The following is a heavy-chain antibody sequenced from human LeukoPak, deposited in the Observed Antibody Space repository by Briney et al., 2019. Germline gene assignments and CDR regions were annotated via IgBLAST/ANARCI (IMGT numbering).Heavy chain of an antibody. D-gene: IGHD3-3*01. CDR2: ISYDGSNK. CDR1: GFTFSSYG. Sequence: PGRSLRLSCAASGFTFSSYGMHWVRQAPGEGVEWVAVISYDGSNKYYADSVKGRFTISRDNSKNTLYLQMNSLRAEDTAVYYCAKDRAFWSGYFDYWGQGTLVTVSS. V-gene: IGHV3-30*18. CDR3: AKDRAFWSGYFDY. J-gene: IGHJ4*02.